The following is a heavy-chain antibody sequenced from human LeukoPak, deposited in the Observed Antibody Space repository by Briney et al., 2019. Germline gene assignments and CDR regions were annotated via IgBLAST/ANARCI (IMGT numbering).Heavy chain of an antibody. CDR1: GFIFSTYS. CDR3: ARSGYGSRWYFFDH. J-gene: IGHJ4*02. V-gene: IGHV3-48*02. Sequence: GGSLRLSCAASGFIFSTYSINWVRQAPGKGLEWVLHISSSSSSIYHADSVKGRFSISRDNAKNSLYLQMNSLRDEDTAVYYSARSGYGSRWYFFDHWGQGTLVTVSS. CDR2: ISSSSSSI. D-gene: IGHD6-13*01.